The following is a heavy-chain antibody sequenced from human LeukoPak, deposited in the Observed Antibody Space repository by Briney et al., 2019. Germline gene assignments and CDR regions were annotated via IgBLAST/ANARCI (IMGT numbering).Heavy chain of an antibody. CDR1: GYTFTGYY. J-gene: IGHJ1*01. Sequence: ASVKVSCKASGYTFTGYYMHWVRQAPGQGLEWMGWINPNSGGTNYAQKFQGRVTMTRGTSISTAYMELSRPRSDDTAVYYCARDGVGYYDSSGYYYFQHWGQGTLVTVSS. CDR2: INPNSGGT. V-gene: IGHV1-2*02. D-gene: IGHD3-22*01. CDR3: ARDGVGYYDSSGYYYFQH.